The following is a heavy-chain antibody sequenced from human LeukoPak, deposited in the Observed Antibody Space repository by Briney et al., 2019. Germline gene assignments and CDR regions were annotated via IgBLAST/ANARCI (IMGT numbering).Heavy chain of an antibody. D-gene: IGHD5-12*01. CDR3: ARTRGYSGYDWYFDY. V-gene: IGHV1-18*01. CDR2: ISAYNGNT. Sequence: ASVKVSCKASGYTFTSYGISWVRQAPGQGLEWMGWISAYNGNTNYAQKLRGRVTMTTDTSTSTAYMELRSLRSDDTAVYYCARTRGYSGYDWYFDYWGQGTLVTVSS. J-gene: IGHJ4*02. CDR1: GYTFTSYG.